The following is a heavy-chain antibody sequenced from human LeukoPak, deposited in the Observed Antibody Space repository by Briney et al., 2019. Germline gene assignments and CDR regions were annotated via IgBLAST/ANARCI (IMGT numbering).Heavy chain of an antibody. V-gene: IGHV3-21*01. CDR3: ARDGLLWFGESKHYYYYGMDV. CDR1: GFTFSSYS. Sequence: GGSLRLSCAASGFTFSSYSMSWVRQAPGKGLEWVSSISSSSSYIYYADSVKGRFTISRDNAKNSLYLQMNSLRAEDTAVYYCARDGLLWFGESKHYYYYGMDVWGQGTTVTVSS. CDR2: ISSSSSYI. J-gene: IGHJ6*02. D-gene: IGHD3-10*01.